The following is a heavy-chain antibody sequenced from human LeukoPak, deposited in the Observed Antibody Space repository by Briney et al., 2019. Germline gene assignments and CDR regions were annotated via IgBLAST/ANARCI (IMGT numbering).Heavy chain of an antibody. CDR3: ARKSPTSGSYGWYFDY. CDR1: GGIFSSYA. D-gene: IGHD1-26*01. CDR2: IIPIFGTA. V-gene: IGHV1-69*13. J-gene: IGHJ4*02. Sequence: SVKVSCKASGGIFSSYAISWVRQAPGQGLEWMGGIIPIFGTANYAQKFQGRVTITADESTSTAYMELSSLRSEDTAVYYCARKSPTSGSYGWYFDYWGQGALVTVSS.